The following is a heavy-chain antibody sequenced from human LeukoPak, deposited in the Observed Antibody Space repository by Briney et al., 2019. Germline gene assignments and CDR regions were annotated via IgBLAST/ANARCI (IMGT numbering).Heavy chain of an antibody. CDR2: IYYSGSI. CDR1: GGSIRSYY. Sequence: SETLSLTCSVSGGSIRSYYWNWIRQSPGKGLEWIGYIYYSGSINYNPSFKSRVTMSVDTSKNQFSLKLHSVTAADTAMYYCARSLGITSLDYWGQGMLLTVSS. V-gene: IGHV4-59*01. J-gene: IGHJ4*02. D-gene: IGHD1-14*01. CDR3: ARSLGITSLDY.